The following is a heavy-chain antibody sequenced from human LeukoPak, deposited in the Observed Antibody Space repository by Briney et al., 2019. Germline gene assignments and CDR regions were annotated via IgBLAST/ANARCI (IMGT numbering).Heavy chain of an antibody. CDR1: GYTFTGYY. Sequence: ASVKVSCKASGYTFTGYYMHWVRQAPGQGLEWMGRINPNSGGTNYAQKFQGRVTMTRDTSISTAYMELSRLRSDETAVYYCARFTYCSSTSCYPFDYWGQGTLVTVSS. D-gene: IGHD2-2*01. CDR2: INPNSGGT. CDR3: ARFTYCSSTSCYPFDY. J-gene: IGHJ4*02. V-gene: IGHV1-2*06.